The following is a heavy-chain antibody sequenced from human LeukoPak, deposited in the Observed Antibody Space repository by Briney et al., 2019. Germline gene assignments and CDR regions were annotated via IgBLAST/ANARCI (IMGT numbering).Heavy chain of an antibody. D-gene: IGHD2-15*01. Sequence: GGSLRLSCAASGFTFSSYAMNWVRQAPGKGLEWVSSISSSSSYIYYADSVKGRFTISRDNAKNSLYLQMNSLRAEDTAVYYCARDALPRGYCSGGSCYSGLFDYWGQGTLVTVSS. CDR3: ARDALPRGYCSGGSCYSGLFDY. CDR1: GFTFSSYA. V-gene: IGHV3-21*01. J-gene: IGHJ4*02. CDR2: ISSSSSYI.